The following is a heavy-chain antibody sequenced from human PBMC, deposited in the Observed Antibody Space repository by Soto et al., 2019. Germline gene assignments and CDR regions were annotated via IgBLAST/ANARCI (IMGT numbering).Heavy chain of an antibody. CDR3: AKDRRSGDAAATPMMAFDI. V-gene: IGHV3-23*01. D-gene: IGHD2-15*01. CDR1: GITLSSYA. Sequence: PGGSLILSCAASGITLSSYAMSWVRQAPGKGLEWVSLIRGSGGGSYYADSVKGRFTISRDNSKNTLYLQMNSLRAEDTAVYYCAKDRRSGDAAATPMMAFDIWGQGTMVTVSS. CDR2: IRGSGGGS. J-gene: IGHJ3*02.